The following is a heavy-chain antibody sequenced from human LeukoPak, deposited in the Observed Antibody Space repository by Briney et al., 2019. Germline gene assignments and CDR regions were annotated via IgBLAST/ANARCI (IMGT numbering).Heavy chain of an antibody. D-gene: IGHD3-10*01. CDR2: ISSSSSTI. CDR1: GFTFSSYS. V-gene: IGHV3-48*01. CDR3: ARDAITMVRGVIITLRYYFDY. Sequence: QPGGSLRLSCAASGFTFSSYSMNWVRQAPGKGLEWVSYISSSSSTIYYADSVKGRFTISRDNAKNSLYLQMNSLRAEDTAVYYCARDAITMVRGVIITLRYYFDYWGQGTLVTVSS. J-gene: IGHJ4*02.